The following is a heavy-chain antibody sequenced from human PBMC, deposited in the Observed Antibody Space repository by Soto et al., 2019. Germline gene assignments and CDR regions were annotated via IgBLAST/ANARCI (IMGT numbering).Heavy chain of an antibody. V-gene: IGHV3-21*01. CDR2: ITVGSSHI. Sequence: GGPLRLSCTGSGFPFSAYNINWVRQAPGKGLEWVSSITVGSSHIYQPNSMKGRFTISRDDAKNSVYLQIDSLRDEDTALYYCSRSPEVGVRGAYWGQGTLVTVSS. CDR1: GFPFSAYN. J-gene: IGHJ4*02. CDR3: SRSPEVGVRGAY. D-gene: IGHD3-16*01.